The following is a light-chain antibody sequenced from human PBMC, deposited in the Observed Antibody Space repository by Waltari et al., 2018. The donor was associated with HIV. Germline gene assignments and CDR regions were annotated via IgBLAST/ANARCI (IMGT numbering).Light chain of an antibody. Sequence: IQMTQSPSNLSASVGDTVILTCRASQDIDIWLAWYHQKPGRAPKLLISMTSVLESGVPSRFRCSGSGTTFTLTITGLQPDDIGTYFCQQYSTHYAFGQGTRVE. J-gene: IGKJ2*01. CDR2: MTS. V-gene: IGKV1-5*03. CDR3: QQYSTHYA. CDR1: QDIDIW.